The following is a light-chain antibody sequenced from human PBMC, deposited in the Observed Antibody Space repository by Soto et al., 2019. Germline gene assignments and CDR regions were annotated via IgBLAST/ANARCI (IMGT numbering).Light chain of an antibody. J-gene: IGKJ2*01. CDR1: QSISGY. Sequence: DIQMTQSPSSLPASVGDRVTITCRASQSISGYLNWYQQKPGKAPKLLIYGTSSLRNGVPSRFSGSGSGTDFTLTISSLQPEDFATYHCQQSYSILYTFGQGTKLEIK. CDR2: GTS. CDR3: QQSYSILYT. V-gene: IGKV1-39*01.